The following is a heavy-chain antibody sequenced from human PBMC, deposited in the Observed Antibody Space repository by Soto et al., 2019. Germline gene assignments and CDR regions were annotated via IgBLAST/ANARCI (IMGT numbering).Heavy chain of an antibody. CDR2: VNPADSDT. D-gene: IGHD3-3*01. CDR1: GYSFTNYW. Sequence: PVESLKISCKGSGYSFTNYWIGWVRQMPGKGLEWIGIVNPADSDTRYSPSFQGQVTVSVDKSISTAYLQRGSLKASDTAMYYCVRSDSTGYYTHWGQGTPVTVSS. V-gene: IGHV5-51*01. J-gene: IGHJ4*02. CDR3: VRSDSTGYYTH.